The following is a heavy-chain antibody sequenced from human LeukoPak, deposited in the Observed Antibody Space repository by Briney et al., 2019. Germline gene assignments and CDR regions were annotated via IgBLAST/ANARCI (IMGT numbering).Heavy chain of an antibody. J-gene: IGHJ5*02. Sequence: SVKVSCKASGGTFSSYAISWVRQAPGQGREWMGRIIPIFGTANYAQKFQGRVTITTDESTSTAYMELSSLRSEDTAVYYCARDSDVDYSDYKKWFDPLGQGTLVTVSS. CDR1: GGTFSSYA. V-gene: IGHV1-69*05. CDR2: IIPIFGTA. CDR3: ARDSDVDYSDYKKWFDP. D-gene: IGHD4-11*01.